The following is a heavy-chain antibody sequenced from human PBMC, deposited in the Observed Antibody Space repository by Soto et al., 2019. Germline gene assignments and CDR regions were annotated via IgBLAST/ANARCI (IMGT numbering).Heavy chain of an antibody. V-gene: IGHV3-33*01. CDR3: ASRSPALDY. CDR2: IWYDGSKK. Sequence: QVRLVESGGGVVQPGRSLRLSCAASGFTFSSYGMHWVRQAPGKGLEWVAVIWYDGSKKYYADFVKGRFTISRDNSKNTLYLQMHSLSADDTAVYYCASRSPALDYWGQGTLVTVSS. CDR1: GFTFSSYG. D-gene: IGHD2-2*01. J-gene: IGHJ4*02.